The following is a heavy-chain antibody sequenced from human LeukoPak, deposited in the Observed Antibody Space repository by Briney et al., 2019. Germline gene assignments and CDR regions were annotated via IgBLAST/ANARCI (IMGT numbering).Heavy chain of an antibody. Sequence: GGSLRLSCAASGFIFSSYAMSWVRQAPGKGLEWVSVISGSGGSIYDADPVKGRFTISRDNSKNTLYLQMNSLRVEDTAVYYCAKTRGGVVATTSDYWGQGTLVTVSS. V-gene: IGHV3-23*01. J-gene: IGHJ4*02. CDR2: ISGSGGSI. D-gene: IGHD5-12*01. CDR3: AKTRGGVVATTSDY. CDR1: GFIFSSYA.